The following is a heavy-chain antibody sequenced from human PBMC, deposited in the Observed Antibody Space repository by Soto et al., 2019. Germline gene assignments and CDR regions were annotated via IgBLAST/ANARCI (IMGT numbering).Heavy chain of an antibody. J-gene: IGHJ3*02. CDR2: IYSGGST. Sequence: GGSLRLSCAASGFTVSSNYMSWVRQAPGKGLEWVSVIYSGGSTYYADSVKGRFTISRDNSRNTLYLQMNSLRAEDTAVYYCARDLNYYSAFDIWGQGXMVTVSS. CDR3: ARDLNYYSAFDI. V-gene: IGHV3-53*01. CDR1: GFTVSSNY. D-gene: IGHD2-21*02.